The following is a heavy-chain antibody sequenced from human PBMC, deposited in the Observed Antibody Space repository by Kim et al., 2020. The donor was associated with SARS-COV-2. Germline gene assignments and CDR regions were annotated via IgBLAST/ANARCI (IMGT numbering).Heavy chain of an antibody. CDR3: ARGLLRQYYFALDV. J-gene: IGHJ6*02. CDR2: IYYVGST. V-gene: IGHV4-59*13. Sequence: SETLSLTCTVSGGSISTYYWTWIRQTPGKGLEWIGYIYYVGSTNYNPSLKSRVTISVETSRNEFSLRLSSVTAADTAAYYCARGLLRQYYFALDVWGQGT. CDR1: GGSISTYY. D-gene: IGHD5-12*01.